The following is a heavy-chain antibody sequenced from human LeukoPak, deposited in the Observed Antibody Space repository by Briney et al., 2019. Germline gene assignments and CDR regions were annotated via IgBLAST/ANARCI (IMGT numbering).Heavy chain of an antibody. Sequence: PSETLSLTCTVSGGSISSYYWSWIRQPPGKGLEWIGYIYYSGSTSYNPSLKSRVTISVDTSKNQFSLKLSSVTAADTAVYYCAREGRDTAMGLYYYYYMDVWGKGTTVTVSS. J-gene: IGHJ6*03. D-gene: IGHD5-18*01. CDR1: GGSISSYY. CDR3: AREGRDTAMGLYYYYYMDV. V-gene: IGHV4-59*01. CDR2: IYYSGST.